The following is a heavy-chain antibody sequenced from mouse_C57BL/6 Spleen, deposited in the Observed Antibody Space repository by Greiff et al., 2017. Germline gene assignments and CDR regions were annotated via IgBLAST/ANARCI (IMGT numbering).Heavy chain of an antibody. V-gene: IGHV4-1*01. J-gene: IGHJ3*01. CDR1: GIDFSRYW. D-gene: IGHD3-2*02. CDR3: ATAQALAWFAY. CDR2: INPDSSTI. Sequence: VMLVASGGGLVQPGGSLKLSCAASGIDFSRYWMSWVRRAPGKGLEWIGEINPDSSTINYAPSLKDKFIISRDNAKNTLYLQMSKVRSEDTALYYCATAQALAWFAYWGQETLVTVSA.